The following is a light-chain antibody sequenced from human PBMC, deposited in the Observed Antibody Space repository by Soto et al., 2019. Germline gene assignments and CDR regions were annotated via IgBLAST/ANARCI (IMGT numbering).Light chain of an antibody. CDR1: QSVSRN. J-gene: IGKJ2*01. CDR2: AAS. CDR3: QQYKNWPPYT. V-gene: IGKV3-15*01. Sequence: EIVMTQSPATLSVSPGERATLSCRASQSVSRNLAWYQQTPGQAPRLVIYAASTRATGFPARFSGSGSGTEFTLTISSLQSEDFAVDYCQQYKNWPPYTFGKGAKLEIK.